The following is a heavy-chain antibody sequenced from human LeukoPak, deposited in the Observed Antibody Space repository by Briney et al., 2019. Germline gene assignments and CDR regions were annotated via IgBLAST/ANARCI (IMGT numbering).Heavy chain of an antibody. J-gene: IGHJ4*02. CDR3: AKDSSGYSYGRKVFPLLY. CDR1: GFTFSSYA. D-gene: IGHD5-18*01. Sequence: GGSLRLSCAASGFTFSSYAMHWVRQAPGKGLEWVAVISYDGSNKYYADSVKGRFTISRDNSKNTLYLQMNSLRAEDTAVYYCAKDSSGYSYGRKVFPLLYWGQGTLVTVSS. V-gene: IGHV3-30-3*01. CDR2: ISYDGSNK.